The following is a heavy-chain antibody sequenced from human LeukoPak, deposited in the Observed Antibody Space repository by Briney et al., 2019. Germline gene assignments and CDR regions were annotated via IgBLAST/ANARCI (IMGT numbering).Heavy chain of an antibody. J-gene: IGHJ3*02. Sequence: PSQTLSLTCTVSGGSISSGSYYWSWIRQPAGKGLEWIGRIYTSGSTNYNLSLKSRVTISVDTSKNQFSLKLSSVTAADTAVYYCAREGPGAFDIWGQGTMVTVSS. CDR2: IYTSGST. V-gene: IGHV4-61*02. CDR1: GGSISSGSYY. CDR3: AREGPGAFDI.